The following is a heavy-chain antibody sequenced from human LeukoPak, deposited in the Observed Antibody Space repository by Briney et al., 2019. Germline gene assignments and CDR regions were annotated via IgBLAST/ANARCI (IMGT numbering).Heavy chain of an antibody. D-gene: IGHD3-22*01. V-gene: IGHV3-53*01. CDR2: IYSGGST. Sequence: GGSLRLSCAASGFTVSSNYMNWVRQAPGKGLEWVSVIYSGGSTYYADYVKSRLTISRDSSKNTTYLQMNSLRAEDTAVYYCASVHYYYDISGGMDVWGQGTTVTVSS. J-gene: IGHJ6*02. CDR3: ASVHYYYDISGGMDV. CDR1: GFTVSSNY.